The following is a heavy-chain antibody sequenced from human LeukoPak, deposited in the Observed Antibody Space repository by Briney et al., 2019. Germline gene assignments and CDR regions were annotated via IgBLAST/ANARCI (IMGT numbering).Heavy chain of an antibody. J-gene: IGHJ5*02. Sequence: PSETLSLTCTVSGGSISSYYWSWIRQPAGKGLEWIGRIDTSGNTNYNPSLKSRITVSVDTSKNQVSLKLTSVTAADTAVYYCARPKYSGYSGSGTNWFDPWGQGTLVAVSS. D-gene: IGHD3-10*01. V-gene: IGHV4-4*07. CDR1: GGSISSYY. CDR3: ARPKYSGYSGSGTNWFDP. CDR2: IDTSGNT.